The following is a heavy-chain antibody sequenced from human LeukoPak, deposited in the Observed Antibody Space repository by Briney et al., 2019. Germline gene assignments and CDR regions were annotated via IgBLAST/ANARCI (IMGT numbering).Heavy chain of an antibody. CDR1: GYSISSGYY. CDR3: ARDRATIGGWFDP. CDR2: IYHSGST. J-gene: IGHJ5*02. V-gene: IGHV4-38-2*02. D-gene: IGHD5-12*01. Sequence: SETLSLTCTVSGYSISSGYYWGWIRPPPGKGLEWIGSIYHSGSTYYNPSLKSRVTISVDTSKNQFSLKLSSVTAADTAVYYCARDRATIGGWFDPWGQGTLVTVSS.